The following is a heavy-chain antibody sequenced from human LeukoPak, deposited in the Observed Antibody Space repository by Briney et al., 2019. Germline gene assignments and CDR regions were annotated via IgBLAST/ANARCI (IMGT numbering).Heavy chain of an antibody. J-gene: IGHJ4*02. CDR3: ARGASRADY. CDR1: GFAFSVYE. CDR2: ISSSSSYI. Sequence: NPGGSLRLSCAASGFAFSVYEMYWVRQAPGKRPEWVSSISSSSSYIYYADSVKGRFTISRDNAKNSLYLQMNSLRAEDTALYYCARGASRADYWGQGTLVTVSS. V-gene: IGHV3-21*01.